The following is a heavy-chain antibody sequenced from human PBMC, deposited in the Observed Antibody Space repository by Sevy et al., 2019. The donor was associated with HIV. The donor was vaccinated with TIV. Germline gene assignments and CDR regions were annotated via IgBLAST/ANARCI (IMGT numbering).Heavy chain of an antibody. CDR3: ARDRGYSYGLNWFDP. CDR2: IYSGGST. D-gene: IGHD5-18*01. Sequence: GGSLRLSCAASGFTVSSNYMSWVRQAPGKGLEWVSVIYSGGSTYYGDSVKGRFTISRDNSKNKLYLQMNRLRAEDTAVYYCARDRGYSYGLNWFDPWGQGTLVTVSS. CDR1: GFTVSSNY. J-gene: IGHJ5*02. V-gene: IGHV3-53*01.